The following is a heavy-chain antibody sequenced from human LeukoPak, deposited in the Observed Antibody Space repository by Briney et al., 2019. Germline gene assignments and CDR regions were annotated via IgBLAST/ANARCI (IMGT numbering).Heavy chain of an antibody. J-gene: IGHJ4*02. D-gene: IGHD1-7*01. V-gene: IGHV4-4*09. Sequence: SETLSLTCTVSGDSISSYYWSWLRQPPGKGLEWIGYIYTSGGTNYIPSLKGRVTISIDTSKNQFSLKLSSVTAADTAVYYCARMDWNYGKFDYWGQGTLVTVSS. CDR1: GDSISSYY. CDR2: IYTSGGT. CDR3: ARMDWNYGKFDY.